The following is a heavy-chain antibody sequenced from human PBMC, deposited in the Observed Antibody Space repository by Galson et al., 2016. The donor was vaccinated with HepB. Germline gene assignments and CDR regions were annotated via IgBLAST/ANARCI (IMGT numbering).Heavy chain of an antibody. V-gene: IGHV3-74*01. CDR1: GFTFSRYW. J-gene: IGHJ4*02. CDR2: INTDGSTT. D-gene: IGHD3-16*01. CDR3: ARVSGGHYEGYAY. Sequence: SLRLSCAASGFTFSRYWMHWVRQAPGKGLVWVSRINTDGSTTTYADSVKGRFTISRDNAKNTLYLQMNSLRDEDTAVYYCARVSGGHYEGYAYWGQGTLVTVSA.